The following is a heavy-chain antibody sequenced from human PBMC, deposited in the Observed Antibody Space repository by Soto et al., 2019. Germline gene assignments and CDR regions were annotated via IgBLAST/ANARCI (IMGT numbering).Heavy chain of an antibody. CDR2: INSDGSST. Sequence: EVQLVQSGGGSGQPGGSLRLSCAASGFTFSHYWMHWVRQVPGKGLVWVSHINSDGSSTSYADSVKGRFTISRDNAKDTLYFQMSSLRVEDTAGSYCESEVATNYDSSGLDDWGQGALGSVAS. D-gene: IGHD3-22*01. CDR3: ESEVATNYDSSGLDD. CDR1: GFTFSHYW. V-gene: IGHV3-74*01. J-gene: IGHJ4*02.